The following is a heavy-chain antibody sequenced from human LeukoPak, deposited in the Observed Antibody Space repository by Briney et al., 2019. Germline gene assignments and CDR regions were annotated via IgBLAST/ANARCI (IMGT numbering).Heavy chain of an antibody. CDR3: ARLHLPARGCFDP. J-gene: IGHJ5*02. D-gene: IGHD2-2*01. V-gene: IGHV3-30*02. CDR2: IRYDGSNK. CDR1: GFTFSSYG. Sequence: GGSLRLSCAASGFTFSSYGMHWVRQAPGKGLEWVAFIRYDGSNKYYADSVKGRFTISRDNSKNTLYLQMNSLRAEDTAVYYCARLHLPARGCFDPWGQGTLVTVSS.